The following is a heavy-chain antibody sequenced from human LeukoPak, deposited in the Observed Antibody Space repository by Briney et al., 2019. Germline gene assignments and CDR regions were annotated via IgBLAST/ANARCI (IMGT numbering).Heavy chain of an antibody. Sequence: GGPLRLSCAASGFTVSSNYMTWVRQAPGKGLEWVSVIYSDGSPFCADSVKGRFTISRDNSKNTLYLQMDSLRPEDTAVYYCTNLPTHWGQGTLVTVSS. J-gene: IGHJ4*02. V-gene: IGHV3-66*02. CDR3: TNLPTH. CDR2: IYSDGSP. CDR1: GFTVSSNY.